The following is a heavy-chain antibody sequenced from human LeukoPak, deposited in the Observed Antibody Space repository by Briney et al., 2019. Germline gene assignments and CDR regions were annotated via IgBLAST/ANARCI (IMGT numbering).Heavy chain of an antibody. D-gene: IGHD6-19*01. V-gene: IGHV4-4*02. CDR3: ARESGSREWLGSYYYYYYGMDV. J-gene: IGHJ6*02. CDR2: IYHSGST. CDR1: GGSISSSNW. Sequence: SGTLSLTCAVSGGSISSSNWWSWVRQPPGKGLESIGEIYHSGSTNYNPSLKSRVTISVDTSKNQFSLKLSSVTAADTAVYYCARESGSREWLGSYYYYYYGMDVWAQGTTVTVSS.